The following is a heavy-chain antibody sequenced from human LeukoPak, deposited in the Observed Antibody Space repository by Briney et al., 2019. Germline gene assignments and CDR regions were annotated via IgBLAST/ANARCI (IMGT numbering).Heavy chain of an antibody. D-gene: IGHD3-3*01. CDR3: AKDREDFGVVIPFDY. J-gene: IGHJ4*02. V-gene: IGHV3-23*01. CDR1: GFTFSSYA. CDR2: ISGSGGST. Sequence: PGGSLRLSCAASGFTFSSYAMSWVRQAPGKGLEWVSAISGSGGSTYYADSVKGRFTISRDNSKNTLYLQMNSLRAEDTAVYYCAKDREDFGVVIPFDYWGQGTLVTVSS.